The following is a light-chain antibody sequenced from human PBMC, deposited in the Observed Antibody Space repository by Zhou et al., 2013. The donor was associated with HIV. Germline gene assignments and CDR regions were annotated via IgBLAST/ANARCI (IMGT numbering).Light chain of an antibody. CDR3: QQSYRTPYS. Sequence: DIQMTQSPSSLSASVGDRVTITCRASQSISSDLNWYQKKAMKAPKLLIYAASSLQSGVPSRFSGSGSGTDFTLTISSLQPEDFATYYCQQSYRTPYSFGQGTKLEIK. V-gene: IGKV1-39*01. J-gene: IGKJ2*03. CDR1: QSISSD. CDR2: AAS.